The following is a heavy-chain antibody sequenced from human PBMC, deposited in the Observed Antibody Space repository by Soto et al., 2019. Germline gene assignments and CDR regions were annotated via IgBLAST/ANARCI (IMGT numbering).Heavy chain of an antibody. CDR1: GFTFSSYG. CDR2: ISYDGSNK. Sequence: GGSLRLSCAASGFTFSSYGMHWVRQAPGKGLEWVAVISYDGSNKYYADSVKGRFTISRDNSKNTLYLQMNSLRAEDTAVYYCAKDHDYGHFDDAFDIWGQGTMVTVSS. CDR3: AKDHDYGHFDDAFDI. V-gene: IGHV3-30*18. J-gene: IGHJ3*02. D-gene: IGHD4-17*01.